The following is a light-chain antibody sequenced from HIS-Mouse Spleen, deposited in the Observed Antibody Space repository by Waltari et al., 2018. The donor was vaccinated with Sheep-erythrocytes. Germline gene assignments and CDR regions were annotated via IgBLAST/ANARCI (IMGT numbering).Light chain of an antibody. CDR3: AAWDDSLNGYV. J-gene: IGLJ1*01. CDR2: EGS. Sequence: QSALTQPASVSGSPGQSITISSTGTSSDVGSYNLVSWYQQHPGNAPKLMIYEGSKRPSGVSNRFSGSKSGTSASLAISGLQSEDEADYYCAAWDDSLNGYVFGTGTKVTVL. V-gene: IGLV2-14*02. CDR1: SSDVGSYNL.